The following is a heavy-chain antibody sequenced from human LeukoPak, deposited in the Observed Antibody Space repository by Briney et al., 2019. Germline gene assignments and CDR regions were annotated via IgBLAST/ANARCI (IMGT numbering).Heavy chain of an antibody. J-gene: IGHJ4*02. CDR3: VGWGISGITNH. CDR1: GFTFSSYS. Sequence: GGSLRLSCAASGFTFSSYSMNWVRQAPGKGLEWVSYISSSSSTIYYADSVKGRFTISRDNAKNSLYLQMNSVRAEDTAVYYCVGWGISGITNHWGQGTLVTVSS. CDR2: ISSSSSTI. V-gene: IGHV3-48*01. D-gene: IGHD1-7*01.